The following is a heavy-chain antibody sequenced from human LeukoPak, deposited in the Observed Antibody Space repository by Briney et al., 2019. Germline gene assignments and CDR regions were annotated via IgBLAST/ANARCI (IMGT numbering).Heavy chain of an antibody. CDR2: IKEDGSEK. CDR1: GISINQYW. CDR3: ASILWWDIGFDY. D-gene: IGHD2-21*01. Sequence: PGGSLRLSCAASGISINQYWMTWVRQGPGKGLEWVANIKEDGSEKHYVDSVKGRFTISRDNAKNSLYLQMNGLRAEDTAVYYCASILWWDIGFDYWGQGTLVTVSS. J-gene: IGHJ4*02. V-gene: IGHV3-7*01.